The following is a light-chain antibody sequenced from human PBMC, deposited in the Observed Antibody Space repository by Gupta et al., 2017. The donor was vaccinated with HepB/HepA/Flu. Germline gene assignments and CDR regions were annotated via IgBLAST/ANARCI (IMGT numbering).Light chain of an antibody. V-gene: IGKV1-39*01. CDR3: QQSYITPLP. Sequence: DIQMTQSPSPLSAFVGDRVTITCRASQSINTSLNWYQRKAGRAPKLLIYTASSLQSGVPSRFSGSGSGTDFTLTISSLQPEDFATYYCQQSYITPLPFGGGTKVEI. CDR2: TAS. J-gene: IGKJ4*01. CDR1: QSINTS.